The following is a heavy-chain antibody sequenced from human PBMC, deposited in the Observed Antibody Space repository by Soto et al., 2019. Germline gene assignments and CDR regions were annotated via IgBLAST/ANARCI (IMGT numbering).Heavy chain of an antibody. CDR2: IIPIFGTA. D-gene: IGHD5-12*01. CDR3: ARDREDRSGYDLWGQNCDY. Sequence: QVQLVQSGAEVKKPGSSVKVSCKASGGTFSSYAISWVRQAPGHGLEWMGGIIPIFGTANYAQKFQGRVTVTADQSTSTAYMELSSLISEDTAVYYFARDREDRSGYDLWGQNCDYLGQGTLVSVSS. J-gene: IGHJ4*02. CDR1: GGTFSSYA. V-gene: IGHV1-69*01.